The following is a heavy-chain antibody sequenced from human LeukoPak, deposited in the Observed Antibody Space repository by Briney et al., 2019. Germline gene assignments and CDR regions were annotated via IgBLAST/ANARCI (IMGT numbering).Heavy chain of an antibody. D-gene: IGHD1-26*01. CDR2: INPSGGGT. CDR1: GYTFTSYY. CDR3: ATSPHIVGATVAGDRYL. J-gene: IGHJ2*01. Sequence: ASVKVSCKASGYTFTSYYMHWVRQAPGQGLEWMGIINPSGGGTSYAQKFQGRVTMTRDTSTSTVYMELSSLRSEDTAVYYCATSPHIVGATVAGDRYLWGRGTLVTVSS. V-gene: IGHV1-46*01.